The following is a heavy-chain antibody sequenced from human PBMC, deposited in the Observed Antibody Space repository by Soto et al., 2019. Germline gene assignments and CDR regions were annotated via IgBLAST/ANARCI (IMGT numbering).Heavy chain of an antibody. CDR3: AKDLVY. CDR1: EFTLSSYG. D-gene: IGHD2-8*02. V-gene: IGHV3-30*18. Sequence: HPGGSLRLSCADSEFTLSSYGMHWVRQAPGKGLEWVAVISYDGSNKYYADSVKGRFTISRDNSKNTLYLQMNSLRAEDTAVYYCAKDLVYWGQGTLVTVFS. CDR2: ISYDGSNK. J-gene: IGHJ4*02.